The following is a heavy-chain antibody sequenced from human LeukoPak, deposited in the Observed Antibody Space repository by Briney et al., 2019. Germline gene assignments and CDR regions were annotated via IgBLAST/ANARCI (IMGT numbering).Heavy chain of an antibody. CDR3: ARYSSSSGGASHYLDY. J-gene: IGHJ4*02. CDR2: ISGDGSMT. CDR1: GFTFRSYW. D-gene: IGHD6-6*01. V-gene: IGHV3-74*01. Sequence: GSLRLSCAVSGFTFRSYWMHWVRQAPGKGLVWVSRISGDGSMTNYADSVKGRFTISRDNAKNTVYLQMNSLRAEDTAVFYCARYSSSSGGASHYLDYWGQGTLVTVSS.